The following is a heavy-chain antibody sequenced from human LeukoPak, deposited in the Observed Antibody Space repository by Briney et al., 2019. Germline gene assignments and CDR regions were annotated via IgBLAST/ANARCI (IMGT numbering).Heavy chain of an antibody. V-gene: IGHV1-2*02. CDR2: INPNSGGT. Sequence: ASVKVSCEASGYTFTGYYMHWVRQAPGRGLEWMGWINPNSGGTNYAQKFQGRVTMTRDTSISTAYMELSRLRSDDTAVYYCARVSGSSGPTDYYYYYYYMDVWGKGTTVTVSS. D-gene: IGHD3-10*01. CDR3: ARVSGSSGPTDYYYYYYYMDV. J-gene: IGHJ6*03. CDR1: GYTFTGYY.